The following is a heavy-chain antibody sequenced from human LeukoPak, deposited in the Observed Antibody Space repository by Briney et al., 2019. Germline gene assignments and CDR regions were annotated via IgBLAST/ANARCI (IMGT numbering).Heavy chain of an antibody. J-gene: IGHJ4*02. CDR2: ISSSGRNT. Sequence: GGSLRLSCAASGFTFSSFAMSWVRQTPGKGLEWVSSISSSGRNTYYADSVKGRFTISRDNSESTLYLQVSSLRAEDTAMYYCAKRDRPCSGDCSAPYYFDYWGQGTLVTVSS. CDR1: GFTFSSFA. V-gene: IGHV3-23*01. D-gene: IGHD2-21*02. CDR3: AKRDRPCSGDCSAPYYFDY.